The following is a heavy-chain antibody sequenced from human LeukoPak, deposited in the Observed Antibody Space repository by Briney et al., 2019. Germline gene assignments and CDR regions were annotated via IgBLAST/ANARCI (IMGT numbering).Heavy chain of an antibody. CDR2: ISSSGSTI. D-gene: IGHD3-22*01. CDR3: ARDVEYYDSSGYPYYFDY. CDR1: GLTFSDYY. V-gene: IGHV3-11*01. Sequence: GGSLRLSCAASGLTFSDYYMSWIRQAPGKGLEWVSYISSSGSTIYYADSVKGRFTISRDNAKNSLYLQMNSLRAEDTAVYYCARDVEYYDSSGYPYYFDYWGQGTLVTVSS. J-gene: IGHJ4*02.